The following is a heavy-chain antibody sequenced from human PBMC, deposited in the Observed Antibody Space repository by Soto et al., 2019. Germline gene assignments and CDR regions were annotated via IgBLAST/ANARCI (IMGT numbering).Heavy chain of an antibody. CDR3: ARGKVGTKLFDN. V-gene: IGHV4-38-2*02. CDR2: IYPSVSS. D-gene: IGHD1-1*01. Sequence: PSETLSLTCSVAGFAISRGYYWSWVRQPPGKGLEWIGSIYPSVSSYHNPSLETRVRLSIDTSKNQFTLNLTSVTAADTALYYCARGKVGTKLFDNWGQGIQVTVSS. CDR1: GFAISRGYY. J-gene: IGHJ4*02.